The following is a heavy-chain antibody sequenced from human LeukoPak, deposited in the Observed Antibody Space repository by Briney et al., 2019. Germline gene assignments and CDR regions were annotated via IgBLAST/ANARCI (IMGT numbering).Heavy chain of an antibody. D-gene: IGHD7-27*01. CDR3: ARGTGNFDY. CDR2: ISSSSSAI. Sequence: GGSLRLSCAASGFSFSTSSMNWVRQAPGKGLGWVSYISSSSSAIYYVDSVKGRFTISRDNAKNSLYLQMNSLRGGDTAVYYCARGTGNFDYWGQGTLVTVSS. J-gene: IGHJ4*02. CDR1: GFSFSTSS. V-gene: IGHV3-48*01.